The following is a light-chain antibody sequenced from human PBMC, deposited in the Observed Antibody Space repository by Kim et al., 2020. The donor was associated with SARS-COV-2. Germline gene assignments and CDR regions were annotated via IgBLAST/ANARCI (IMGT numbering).Light chain of an antibody. CDR3: QQSDTIPLT. V-gene: IGKV1-39*01. J-gene: IGKJ4*01. CDR2: DAS. CDR1: QSIRRN. Sequence: ASVGDRVTITCRASQSIRRNLDWYQQKPGKAPRLLMYDASSLQSGVPSRFSGSGSGTDFTLTISSLQPEDFATYYCQQSDTIPLTFGGGTKVDIK.